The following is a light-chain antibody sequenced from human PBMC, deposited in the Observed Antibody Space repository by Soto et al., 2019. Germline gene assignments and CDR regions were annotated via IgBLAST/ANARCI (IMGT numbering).Light chain of an antibody. Sequence: DIQMTQPPSPLSASVGDRVTTPCRASQSIAGWLAWYQQKPGKAPTLLIYDASALPRGVPSRFSGSGSGTEFTLTISSLQPDDFATYYCQQYETYSGTFGQGTKVDI. CDR1: QSIAGW. V-gene: IGKV1-5*01. J-gene: IGKJ1*01. CDR2: DAS. CDR3: QQYETYSGT.